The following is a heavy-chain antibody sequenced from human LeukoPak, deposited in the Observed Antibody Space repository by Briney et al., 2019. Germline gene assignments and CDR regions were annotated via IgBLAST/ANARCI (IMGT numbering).Heavy chain of an antibody. J-gene: IGHJ4*02. CDR2: INPKSGAT. V-gene: IGHV1-2*02. CDR1: GYTFSDYL. Sequence: ASVNVSCKASGYTFSDYLMHWVRQAPGQGLEWMGWINPKSGATSSAQKFQGRVTMTRVTSISTAYMDLTTLTSDDTAVYFCARDRQGDGFAYFDFWGQGTLATVSS. D-gene: IGHD5-24*01. CDR3: ARDRQGDGFAYFDF.